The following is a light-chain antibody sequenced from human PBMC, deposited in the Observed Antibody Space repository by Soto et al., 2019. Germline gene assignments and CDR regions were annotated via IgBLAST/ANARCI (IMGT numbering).Light chain of an antibody. Sequence: EIVLTQSPGTLPLSPGERATLSCRASQSVASNYLAWHQQKPGQAPRLLIYAASGRATGIPDRFSGSGSGTDFTLTISRLEPEDFAVYYCQQYGSAPWTFGQGTKVEIK. V-gene: IGKV3-20*01. CDR1: QSVASNY. CDR3: QQYGSAPWT. CDR2: AAS. J-gene: IGKJ1*01.